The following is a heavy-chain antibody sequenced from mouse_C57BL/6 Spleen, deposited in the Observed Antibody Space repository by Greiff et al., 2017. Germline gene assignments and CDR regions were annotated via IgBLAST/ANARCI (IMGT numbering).Heavy chain of an antibody. V-gene: IGHV1-82*01. CDR2: IYPGDGDT. J-gene: IGHJ3*01. CDR1: GYAFSSSW. CDR3: SGCDGYPFAY. D-gene: IGHD2-3*01. Sequence: QVQLKESGPELVKPGASVKISCKASGYAFSSSWMNWVKQRPGKGLEWIGRIYPGDGDTNYNGKFKGKATLTADKSSSTAYMQLSYLSSADSAVYFCSGCDGYPFAYWGQGTLVTVSS.